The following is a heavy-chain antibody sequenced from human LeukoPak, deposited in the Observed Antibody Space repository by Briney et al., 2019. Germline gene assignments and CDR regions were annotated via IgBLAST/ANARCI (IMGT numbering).Heavy chain of an antibody. CDR2: IIPILGIA. D-gene: IGHD2-21*01. Sequence: EASVKVSCKASGGTFSSYAISWVRQAPGQGLEWMGRIIPILGIANYAQKFQGRVTITADKSTSTAYMELSSLRSEDTAVYYCAIGLSPRTYSSYYYYYYGMDVWGQGTTVTVFS. J-gene: IGHJ6*02. CDR1: GGTFSSYA. V-gene: IGHV1-69*04. CDR3: AIGLSPRTYSSYYYYYYGMDV.